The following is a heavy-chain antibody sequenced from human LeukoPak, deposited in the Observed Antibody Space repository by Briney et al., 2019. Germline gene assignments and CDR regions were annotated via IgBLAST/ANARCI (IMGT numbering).Heavy chain of an antibody. CDR2: IXGSGGST. V-gene: IGHV3-23*01. Sequence: AIXGSGGSTYYADSVKGRFTISRDNSKNTLYLQMNSLRAEDTAVYYCANPPGYSGSYSFEYYFDYWGQGTLVTVSS. J-gene: IGHJ4*02. CDR3: ANPPGYSGSYSFEYYFDY. D-gene: IGHD1-26*01.